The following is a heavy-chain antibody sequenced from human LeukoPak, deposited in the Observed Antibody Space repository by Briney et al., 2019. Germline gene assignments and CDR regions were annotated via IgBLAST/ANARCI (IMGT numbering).Heavy chain of an antibody. V-gene: IGHV3-21*01. CDR2: ISTSSIYI. J-gene: IGHJ4*02. CDR1: GFTFSSYT. CDR3: ARLVVITSLYFDY. Sequence: GGSLRLSCAASGFTFSSYTMNWVRQAPGKGLEWVSSISTSSIYIYYTDSLKGRFTISRDNAKNSLYLQMNSLRAEDTAVYYCARLVVITSLYFDYWGQGTLVTVSS. D-gene: IGHD3-22*01.